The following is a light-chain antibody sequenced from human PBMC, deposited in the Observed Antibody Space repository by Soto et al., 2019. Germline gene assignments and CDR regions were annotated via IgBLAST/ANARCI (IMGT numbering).Light chain of an antibody. J-gene: IGKJ1*01. CDR3: QQYNSRRT. CDR1: QSISSW. Sequence: DIQMTQSPSTLSASVGDRVTITCRASQSISSWLAWYQQKPGKAPKLLIYDASSLESGVPSRFSGSGSGTEFTLTISSLQPDDFATYYCQQYNSRRTFGQGTNVHIK. V-gene: IGKV1-5*01. CDR2: DAS.